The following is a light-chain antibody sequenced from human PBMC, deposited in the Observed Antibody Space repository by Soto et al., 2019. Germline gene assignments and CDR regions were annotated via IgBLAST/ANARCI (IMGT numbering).Light chain of an antibody. CDR1: QSVSTN. CDR2: SVS. Sequence: EIVLTQSPATLSVSPGGRASLSCRASQSVSTNLAWYQHKPGQPPRLLFYSVSARASGVPARYSVSGSETHFTLTISSLQSEDLAVYCCQQYHSLPRTFGQGTKVE. V-gene: IGKV3-15*01. CDR3: QQYHSLPRT. J-gene: IGKJ1*01.